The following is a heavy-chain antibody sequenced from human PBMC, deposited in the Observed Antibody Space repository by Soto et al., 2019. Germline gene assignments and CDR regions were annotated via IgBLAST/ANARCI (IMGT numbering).Heavy chain of an antibody. Sequence: ASQTLCVTCTVSGGSISSHYWSWIRQPPGKGLEWIGYIYYSGSTNYNPSLKSRVTISVDTSKNQFSLKLSSVTAADTAVYYCATQYYSDRSGYYLDYWGQGTLVTVSS. CDR2: IYYSGST. J-gene: IGHJ4*02. V-gene: IGHV4-59*08. CDR1: GGSISSHY. D-gene: IGHD3-22*01. CDR3: ATQYYSDRSGYYLDY.